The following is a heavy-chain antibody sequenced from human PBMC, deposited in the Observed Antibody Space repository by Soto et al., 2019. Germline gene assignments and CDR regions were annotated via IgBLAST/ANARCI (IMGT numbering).Heavy chain of an antibody. D-gene: IGHD5-12*01. V-gene: IGHV1-2*02. J-gene: IGHJ6*03. CDR2: INPNGGGT. CDR1: GDSFNDYY. Sequence: VQLVQSGAEVKKPGASVKVSCKTSGDSFNDYYIHWVRQAPGQGLEWMGWINPNGGGTKYAQRFQGRVTVTRDTSIRTVYMELSSLRSDDTAVYYCARESGGATATLDYYHFYMDVWGKGTTVTVSS. CDR3: ARESGGATATLDYYHFYMDV.